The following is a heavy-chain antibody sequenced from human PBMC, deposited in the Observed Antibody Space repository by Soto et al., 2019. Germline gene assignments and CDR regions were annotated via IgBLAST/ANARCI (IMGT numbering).Heavy chain of an antibody. Sequence: QVQLQESGPGLVKTSETLSLTCTVSGISVSSGRYYWSWIRQPPGTGLEWIGYSYYSGSTNYNPSLKSLVTISLDTSKNQFSLKLSSVTAADTAVYYCATDSSLRLGWFDPCGQGTLVTVSS. V-gene: IGHV4-61*01. CDR2: SYYSGST. CDR3: ATDSSLRLGWFDP. CDR1: GISVSSGRYY. D-gene: IGHD3-3*01. J-gene: IGHJ5*02.